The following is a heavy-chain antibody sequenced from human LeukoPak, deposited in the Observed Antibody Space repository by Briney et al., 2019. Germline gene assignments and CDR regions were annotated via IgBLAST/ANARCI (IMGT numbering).Heavy chain of an antibody. CDR1: GYTFTSYA. D-gene: IGHD2-21*02. J-gene: IGHJ4*02. CDR2: INAGNGNT. Sequence: GASVKVSCKASGYTFTSYAMHWVRQAPGQRLEWMGWINAGNGNTKYSQKFQGRVTITRDTSASTAYMELSSLRSEDTAVYYCARAYGGGDCYLCDLDYWGQGTLVTVSS. CDR3: ARAYGGGDCYLCDLDY. V-gene: IGHV1-3*01.